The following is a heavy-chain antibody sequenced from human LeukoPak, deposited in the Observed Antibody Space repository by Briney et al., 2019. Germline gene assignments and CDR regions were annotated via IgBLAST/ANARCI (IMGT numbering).Heavy chain of an antibody. D-gene: IGHD1-26*01. CDR1: GFTFNSYW. CDR3: ARDPFGIVGAPDYFDY. V-gene: IGHV3-7*01. Sequence: GGSLRLSCAASGFTFNSYWMSWVRQAPGKGLEWVANIKQDGSEKYYVDSVKGRFTISRDNAKNSLYLQMNSLRAEDTAVYYCARDPFGIVGAPDYFDYWGQGTLVTVSS. CDR2: IKQDGSEK. J-gene: IGHJ4*02.